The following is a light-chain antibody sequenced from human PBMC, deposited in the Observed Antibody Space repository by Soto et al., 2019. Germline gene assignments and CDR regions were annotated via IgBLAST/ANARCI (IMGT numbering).Light chain of an antibody. V-gene: IGLV2-14*01. CDR2: EVS. Sequence: QSALTQPASVSGSPGQSITISCTGTSSDVGGYNYVSWYQQHPGKAPKLMIYEVSNRPSGVSNRFSGSKSGNTASLTISGLQAEYEADYYCCSYTRSTTPLFGGGTKLTVL. CDR1: SSDVGGYNY. J-gene: IGLJ2*01. CDR3: CSYTRSTTPL.